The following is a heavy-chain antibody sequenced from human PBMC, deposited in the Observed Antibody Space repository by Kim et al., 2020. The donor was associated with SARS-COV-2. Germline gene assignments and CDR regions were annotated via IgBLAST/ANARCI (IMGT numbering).Heavy chain of an antibody. D-gene: IGHD3-3*01. V-gene: IGHV4-59*11. Sequence: SETLSLTCTVSGGSISTHYWSWIRQPPGKGLEWIGYIFHTGSVNQHPSLKSRVTISIDTSKNQFSLRLSSVTAADTAVYYCARNRYHDFWSPYGYWGQGALVTVSS. J-gene: IGHJ4*02. CDR3: ARNRYHDFWSPYGY. CDR2: IFHTGSV. CDR1: GGSISTHY.